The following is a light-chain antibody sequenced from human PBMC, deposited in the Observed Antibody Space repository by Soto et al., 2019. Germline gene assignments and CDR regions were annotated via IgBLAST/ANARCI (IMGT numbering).Light chain of an antibody. V-gene: IGLV6-57*04. J-gene: IGLJ2*01. CDR1: SGSIASNY. CDR2: EDN. CDR3: QSYESSNPNVI. Sequence: NFMLTQPHSVSESPGKTVTISCTRSSGSIASNYVQWYQQRPGSAPTTVIYEDNQRPSGVPDRFSGSIDSSSNSASLTISGMKAEDEAGFYFQSYESSNPNVIFGGGTKLTVL.